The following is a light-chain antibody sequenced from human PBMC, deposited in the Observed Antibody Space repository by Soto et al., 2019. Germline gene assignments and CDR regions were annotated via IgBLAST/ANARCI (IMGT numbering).Light chain of an antibody. CDR1: KSISSY. V-gene: IGKV1-39*01. Sequence: DIQMTQCPSSLSASVGDRVTITCRASKSISSYLNWYQQKPGKAPKLLIYAASSLQSGVPSRFSGSGSGTDFTLTISSLQPEDFVTYYCQQSYSTPQTFGQGTKVEIK. CDR2: AAS. CDR3: QQSYSTPQT. J-gene: IGKJ1*01.